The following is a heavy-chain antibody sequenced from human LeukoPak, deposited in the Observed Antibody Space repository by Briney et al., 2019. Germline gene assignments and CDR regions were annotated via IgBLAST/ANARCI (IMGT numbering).Heavy chain of an antibody. Sequence: GGSLRLSCAASGFTFDTTDMTWVRQAPGKGPEWLSCISGTGDRTYYADSVRGRFTISRDNSKNMLYLQMTSLGVEDTATYYCVKNSGIWSFWGRGTLAAVSS. CDR3: VKNSGIWSF. CDR1: GFTFDTTD. CDR2: ISGTGDRT. V-gene: IGHV3-23*01. D-gene: IGHD1-26*01. J-gene: IGHJ4*02.